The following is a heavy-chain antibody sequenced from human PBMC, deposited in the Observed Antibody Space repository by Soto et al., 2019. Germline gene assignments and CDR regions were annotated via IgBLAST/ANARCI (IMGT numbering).Heavy chain of an antibody. CDR2: INHSGSI. V-gene: IGHV4-34*01. CDR1: GGSVGGYY. J-gene: IGHJ4*02. Sequence: SETLSLTCAVYGGSVGGYYWSWVRQPPGKGLEWIGEINHSGSITYAPSLKSRVTMSVDTSKNHFSLKLISVTTADTAVYFCAREGNLGRWIQPLDSWGQGTLVTVSS. CDR3: AREGNLGRWIQPLDS. D-gene: IGHD2-2*03.